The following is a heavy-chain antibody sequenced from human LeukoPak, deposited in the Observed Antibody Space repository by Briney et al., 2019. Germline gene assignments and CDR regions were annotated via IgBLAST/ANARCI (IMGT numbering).Heavy chain of an antibody. D-gene: IGHD5-18*01. CDR2: LYIGGNT. J-gene: IGHJ4*02. V-gene: IGHV3-53*01. CDR1: GLTVNNNY. CDR3: MTAAGYNFGQY. Sequence: GGSLRLSCAASGLTVNNNYMNWVRQAPGEGLEWVSALYIGGNTYYADSVRGRFTISRDNSKNTLYLQMNSLRAEDTAIYYCMTAAGYNFGQYWGQGTLVTVSS.